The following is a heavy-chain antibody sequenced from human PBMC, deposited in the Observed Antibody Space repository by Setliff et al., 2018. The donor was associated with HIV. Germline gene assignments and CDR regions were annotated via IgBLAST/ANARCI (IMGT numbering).Heavy chain of an antibody. CDR2: ISAYNRNV. D-gene: IGHD6-19*01. J-gene: IGHJ3*02. V-gene: IGHV1-18*01. Sequence: ASVKVSCKASGYTFTSYGVSWVRQAPGQGLEWMGWISAYNRNVNYSQKVQGRVTMTTDTSTSTAYMKLKNLKSDDTAVYYCARVLDPGIAVATHAFDIWGQGTMVTVSS. CDR1: GYTFTSYG. CDR3: ARVLDPGIAVATHAFDI.